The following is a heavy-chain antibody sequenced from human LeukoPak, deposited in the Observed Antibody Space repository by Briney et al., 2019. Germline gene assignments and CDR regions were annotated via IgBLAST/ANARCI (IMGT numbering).Heavy chain of an antibody. CDR2: ISSSGSTI. J-gene: IGHJ5*02. CDR1: GFTFSDYY. V-gene: IGHV3-11*04. CDR3: ARAITGDYGDFRWFDP. D-gene: IGHD4-17*01. Sequence: GGSLRLSSAASGFTFSDYYMSWIRQAPGKGLEWVSYISSSGSTIYYADSVKGRFTISRDNAKNSLYLQMNSLRAEDTAVYYCARAITGDYGDFRWFDPWGQGTLVTVSS.